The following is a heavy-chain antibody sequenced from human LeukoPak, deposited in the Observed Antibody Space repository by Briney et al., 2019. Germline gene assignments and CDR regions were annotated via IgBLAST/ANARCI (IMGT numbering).Heavy chain of an antibody. V-gene: IGHV3-23*01. D-gene: IGHD2-15*01. CDR3: AKKEPYCSGGSCYTDY. CDR1: GFTFSSFA. CDR2: ISGSGGST. Sequence: PGGSLRLSCAASGFTFSSFAMSWVRQAPGKGLEWVSAISGSGGSTYYADSVKGRFTISRDNSKNTLYLQMNSLRAEDTAVYYCAKKEPYCSGGSCYTDYWGQGTLVTVSS. J-gene: IGHJ4*02.